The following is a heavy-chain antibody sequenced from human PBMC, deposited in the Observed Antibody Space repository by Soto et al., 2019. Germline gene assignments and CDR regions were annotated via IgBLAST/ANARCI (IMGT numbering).Heavy chain of an antibody. D-gene: IGHD5-18*01. CDR1: GYTFTGYY. CDR2: INPNSGGT. J-gene: IGHJ4*02. CDR3: ARGSWIQLRPEDFDY. Sequence: QVQLVQSGAEVKKPGASVKVSCKASGYTFTGYYMHWVRQAPGQGLEWMGWINPNSGGTNYAQKFQGWVTMTRDTSISTAYMELSRLRSDDTAVYYCARGSWIQLRPEDFDYWGQGTLVTVSS. V-gene: IGHV1-2*04.